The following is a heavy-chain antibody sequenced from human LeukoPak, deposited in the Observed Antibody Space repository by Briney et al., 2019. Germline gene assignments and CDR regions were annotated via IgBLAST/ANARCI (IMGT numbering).Heavy chain of an antibody. CDR3: ARATYYDFWSGSGSIDY. CDR1: GGSVSSGSYY. Sequence: SETLSLTCTVSGGSVSSGSYYWSWIRQPPGKGLEWIGYIYYSGSTNYNPSLKSRVTISVDTSKNQFSLKLSSVTAADTAVYYCARATYYDFWSGSGSIDYWGQGTLVTVSS. CDR2: IYYSGST. D-gene: IGHD3-3*01. J-gene: IGHJ4*02. V-gene: IGHV4-61*01.